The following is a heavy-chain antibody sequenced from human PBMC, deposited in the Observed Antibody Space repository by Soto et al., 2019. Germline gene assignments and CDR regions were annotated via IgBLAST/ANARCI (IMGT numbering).Heavy chain of an antibody. CDR1: GGSISSYY. D-gene: IGHD2-2*01. V-gene: IGHV4-59*01. J-gene: IGHJ5*02. CDR2: IYYSGST. Sequence: SETLSLTCTVSGGSISSYYWSWIRQPPGKGLEWIGYIYYSGSTNYNPSLKSRVTISVDTSKNQFSLKLSSVTAADTAVYYCARDSGLGYCSSTSCGAHPRWFDPWGQGTLVTVSS. CDR3: ARDSGLGYCSSTSCGAHPRWFDP.